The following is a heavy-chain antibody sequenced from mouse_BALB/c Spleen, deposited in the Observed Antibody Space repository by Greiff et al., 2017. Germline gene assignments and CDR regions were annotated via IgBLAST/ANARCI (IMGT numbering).Heavy chain of an antibody. D-gene: IGHD2-4*01. Sequence: EVHLVESGGGLVQPGGSLKLSCAASGFTFSSYTMSWVRQTPEKRLEWVAYISNGGGSTYYPDTVKGRFTISRDNAKNTLYLQMSSLKSEDTAMYYCARHRDDWAWFAYWGQGTLVTVSA. CDR3: ARHRDDWAWFAY. CDR2: ISNGGGST. J-gene: IGHJ3*01. CDR1: GFTFSSYT. V-gene: IGHV5-12-2*01.